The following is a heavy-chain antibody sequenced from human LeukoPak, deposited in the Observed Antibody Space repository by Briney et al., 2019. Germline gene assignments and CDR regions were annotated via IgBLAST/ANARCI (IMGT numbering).Heavy chain of an antibody. CDR2: IYSDNT. CDR1: GFTFSSNS. D-gene: IGHD1-26*01. V-gene: IGHV3-53*01. J-gene: IGHJ4*02. Sequence: GGSLRLSCTVSGFTFSSNSMSWVRQAPGKGLEWVSFIYSDNTHYSYSVKGRFTISRDNSKNTLYLQMNSLRAEDTAVYYCTREGYSGSYQLLDYWGQGTLVTVSS. CDR3: TREGYSGSYQLLDY.